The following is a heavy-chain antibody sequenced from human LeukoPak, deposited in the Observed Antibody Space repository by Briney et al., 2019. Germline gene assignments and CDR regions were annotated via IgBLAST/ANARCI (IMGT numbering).Heavy chain of an antibody. CDR2: IYYSGST. Sequence: SETLSLTCTVSGGSISSYYWSWIRQPPGKGLEWIGYIYYSGSTNYNPSLKSRVTISVDTSKNQFSLKLSSVTAADTAVYYCARGSGIKLDYWGQGTLVTVSS. J-gene: IGHJ4*02. CDR3: ARGSGIKLDY. V-gene: IGHV4-59*01. CDR1: GGSISSYY. D-gene: IGHD3-10*01.